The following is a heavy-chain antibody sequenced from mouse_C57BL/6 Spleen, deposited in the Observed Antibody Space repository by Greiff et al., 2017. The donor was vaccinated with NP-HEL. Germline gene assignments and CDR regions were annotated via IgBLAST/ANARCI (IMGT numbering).Heavy chain of an antibody. CDR3: ARGLPYYFDY. V-gene: IGHV5-17*01. Sequence: EVQLVESGGGLVKPGGSLKLSCAASGFTFSDYGMHWVRQAPEKGLEWVAYISSGSSTIYYADTVKGRFTIARDNAKNTLFLQMTILRSDDTAMYYCARGLPYYFDYWGQGTTLTVSS. CDR1: GFTFSDYG. J-gene: IGHJ2*01. CDR2: ISSGSSTI. D-gene: IGHD2-2*01.